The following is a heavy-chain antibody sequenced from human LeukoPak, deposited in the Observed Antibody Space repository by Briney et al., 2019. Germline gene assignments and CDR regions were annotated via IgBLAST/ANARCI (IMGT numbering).Heavy chain of an antibody. J-gene: IGHJ4*02. Sequence: GGSLRLSCTVSGFTVSSNSMSWVRQAPGKGLEWVSFIYSDNTHYSDSVKGRFTISRDNSKNTLYLQMNSLRAEDTAVYYCARFLELRYFDWLGGQGTLVTVSS. V-gene: IGHV3-53*01. CDR2: IYSDNT. CDR3: ARFLELRYFDWL. D-gene: IGHD3-9*01. CDR1: GFTVSSNS.